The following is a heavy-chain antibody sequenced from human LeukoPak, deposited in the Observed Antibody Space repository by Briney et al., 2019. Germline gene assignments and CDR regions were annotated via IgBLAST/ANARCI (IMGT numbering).Heavy chain of an antibody. CDR2: IYYSGST. J-gene: IGHJ3*01. Sequence: SETLSLTCTVSGGSISSYHWSWIRHPPGKGLEWIGYIYYSGSTNYSPSLKSRVTISVDTSKKHFSLKLSSVTAADTAVYYCATARLGSGLEGAFDLWGQGTMVTVSS. CDR3: ATARLGSGLEGAFDL. D-gene: IGHD6-25*01. V-gene: IGHV4-59*01. CDR1: GGSISSYH.